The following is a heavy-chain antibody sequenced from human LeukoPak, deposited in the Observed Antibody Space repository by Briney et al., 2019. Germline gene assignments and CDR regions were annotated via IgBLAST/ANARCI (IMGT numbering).Heavy chain of an antibody. V-gene: IGHV3-23*01. CDR1: GFTFSNHA. CDR3: AKDGGGSLEWLPPMDV. Sequence: GGSLRLSCAASGFTFSNHAMGWVRQAPGEGLEWVSSTTGSGGSTYYGDSVKGRFTISRDNSKNTLYLQMNRLRVEDTAVYYCAKDGGGSLEWLPPMDVWGRGTTVTVSS. CDR2: TTGSGGST. J-gene: IGHJ6*02. D-gene: IGHD3-3*01.